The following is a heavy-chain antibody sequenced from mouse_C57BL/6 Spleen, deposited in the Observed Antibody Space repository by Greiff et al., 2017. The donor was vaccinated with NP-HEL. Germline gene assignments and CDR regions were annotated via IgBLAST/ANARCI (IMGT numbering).Heavy chain of an antibody. CDR3: ARGNDYSNYLDY. CDR2: ISDGGSYT. Sequence: EVQRVESGGGLVKPGGSLKLSCAASGFTFSSYAMSWVRQTPEKRLEWVATISDGGSYTYYPDNVKGRFTISRDNAKNNLYLQMSHLKSEDTAMYYCARGNDYSNYLDYWGQGTTLTVSS. D-gene: IGHD2-5*01. CDR1: GFTFSSYA. V-gene: IGHV5-4*01. J-gene: IGHJ2*01.